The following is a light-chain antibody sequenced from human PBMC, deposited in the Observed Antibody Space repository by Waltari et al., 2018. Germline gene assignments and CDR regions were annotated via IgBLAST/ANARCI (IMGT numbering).Light chain of an antibody. CDR2: LNSDGSH. CDR3: QTWGTGIVV. CDR1: SGHSSYA. J-gene: IGLJ2*01. Sequence: QLVLTQSPSASASLGASVKLTCTLSSGHSSYAIAWHQQQPEKGPRYLMKLNSDGSHSHGDGIPDRFSGSSSGAERYLTISSLQSEDEADYYCQTWGTGIVVFGGGTKLTVL. V-gene: IGLV4-69*01.